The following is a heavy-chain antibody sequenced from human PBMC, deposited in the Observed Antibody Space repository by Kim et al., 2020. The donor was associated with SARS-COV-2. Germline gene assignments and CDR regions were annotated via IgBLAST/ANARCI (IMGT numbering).Heavy chain of an antibody. Sequence: PCRRSRDTISVDTSSNQFSLKLSSVTAADTAVYYCAGQRGTGEDWYFDLWGRGTLVTVSS. D-gene: IGHD7-27*01. J-gene: IGHJ2*01. CDR3: AGQRGTGEDWYFDL. V-gene: IGHV4-39*01.